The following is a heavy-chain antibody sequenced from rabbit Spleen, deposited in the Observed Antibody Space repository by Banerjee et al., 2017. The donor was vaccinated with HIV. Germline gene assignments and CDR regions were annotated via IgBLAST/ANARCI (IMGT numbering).Heavy chain of an antibody. CDR3: VRNSGWGISYFNL. V-gene: IGHV1S7*01. CDR2: IDPIFGGT. CDR1: GIDFTNYY. J-gene: IGHJ4*01. D-gene: IGHD4-1*01. Sequence: QLTETGGGLVQPGGSLTLSCKASGIDFTNYYITWVRQAPGKGLEWIGYIDPIFGGTHYANWVNGRFSISRENTQNTVSLQLNSLTAADTATYFCVRNSGWGISYFNLWGPGTLVTVS.